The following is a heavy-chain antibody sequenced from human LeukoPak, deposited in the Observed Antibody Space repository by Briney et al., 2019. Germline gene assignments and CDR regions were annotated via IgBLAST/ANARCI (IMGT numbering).Heavy chain of an antibody. CDR2: INNPGTGT. CDR3: ARGSGGFDY. J-gene: IGHJ4*02. CDR1: GFTFSSYW. D-gene: IGHD3-3*01. Sequence: GGSQRLSCEASGFTFSSYWMHWVRQVPGKGLVWVAHINNPGTGTTYADAVKGRFTISRDNAKSTLYLQMNSLRADDTAIYYCARGSGGFDYWGQGTLITVSS. V-gene: IGHV3-74*01.